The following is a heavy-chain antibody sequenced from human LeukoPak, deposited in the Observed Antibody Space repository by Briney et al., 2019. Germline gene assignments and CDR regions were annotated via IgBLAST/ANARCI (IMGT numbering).Heavy chain of an antibody. CDR3: ARAPYYYDKGLDY. Sequence: GASVKVSCKASGYTFTSYDINWVRQATGQGLEWMGWMNPNSGNTGYAQKFQGGVTITRNTSISTAYMELSSLRSEDTAVYYCARAPYYYDKGLDYWGQGTLVTVSS. V-gene: IGHV1-8*03. CDR1: GYTFTSYD. J-gene: IGHJ4*02. CDR2: MNPNSGNT. D-gene: IGHD3-22*01.